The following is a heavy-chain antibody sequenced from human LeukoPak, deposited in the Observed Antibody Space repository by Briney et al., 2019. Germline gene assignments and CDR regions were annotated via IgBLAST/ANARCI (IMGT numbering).Heavy chain of an antibody. CDR3: AKGATGGSYYFDY. J-gene: IGHJ4*02. CDR2: ISGSGGST. V-gene: IGHV3-23*01. Sequence: QPGGSLRLSCAASGFTFSSYAMSWVRQAPGKGLEWVSGISGSGGSTYYADSLKGRFTISRDNSRNTLYLQMNSLRADDTAVYYCAKGATGGSYYFDYWGQGTLVTVSS. CDR1: GFTFSSYA. D-gene: IGHD1-26*01.